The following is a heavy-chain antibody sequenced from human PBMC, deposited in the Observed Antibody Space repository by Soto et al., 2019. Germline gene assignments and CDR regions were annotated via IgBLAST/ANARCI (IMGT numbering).Heavy chain of an antibody. D-gene: IGHD3-16*02. CDR1: GGSISSGGYY. CDR3: AREALHLGELSQPNDAFDI. J-gene: IGHJ3*02. Sequence: QVQLQESGPGLVKPSQTLSLTCTVSGGSISSGGYYWSWIRQHPGKGLEWIGYIYYSGSTYYNPSLTSRVNISVDQSKNQLSLKLSSVTAADTAVYYCAREALHLGELSQPNDAFDIWGQGTMVTVSS. CDR2: IYYSGST. V-gene: IGHV4-31*03.